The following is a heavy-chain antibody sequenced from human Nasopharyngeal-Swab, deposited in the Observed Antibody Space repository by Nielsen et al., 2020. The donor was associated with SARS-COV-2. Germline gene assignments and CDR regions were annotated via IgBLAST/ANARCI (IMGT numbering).Heavy chain of an antibody. CDR2: INSSGGST. J-gene: IGHJ4*02. CDR1: GYTFTSYY. D-gene: IGHD4-17*01. V-gene: IGHV1-46*01. CDR3: ARDHGDYFDY. Sequence: SVKVSCKVSGYTFTSYYMHWVRQAPGQGLEWMGIINSSGGSTSYAQKFQGRVTMTRDTSTSTVYMELSTLRSEDTAVYYCARDHGDYFDYWGQGTLVTVSS.